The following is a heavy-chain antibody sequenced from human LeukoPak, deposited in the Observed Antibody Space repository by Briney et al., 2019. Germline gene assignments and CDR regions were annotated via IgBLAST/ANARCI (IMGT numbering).Heavy chain of an antibody. D-gene: IGHD4-17*01. CDR1: GYTFTYYY. CDR2: INPDSGDT. V-gene: IGHV1-2*02. CDR3: ARDPYGDNHLGY. J-gene: IGHJ4*02. Sequence: GASVKVSCKASGYTFTYYYMHWVRQAPGQGLEWMGWINPDSGDTKYAQKFQGRVTMTRDTSISTAYMDLSSLRSDDTAVYYCARDPYGDNHLGYWGQGTLVTVSS.